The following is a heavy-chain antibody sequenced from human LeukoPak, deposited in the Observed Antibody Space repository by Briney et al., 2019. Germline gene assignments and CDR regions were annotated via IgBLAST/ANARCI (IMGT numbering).Heavy chain of an antibody. D-gene: IGHD7-27*01. Sequence: PGRSLRLSCAASGFTFSSYAMHWVRQAPGKGLDWVAVISYDGRKKFHANSVKGRFTISRDNSQHTLYLQMNSLSVEDTAVYYCVRERGNWGLDEWGQGTLVSVSS. J-gene: IGHJ4*02. CDR2: ISYDGRKK. V-gene: IGHV3-30*04. CDR3: VRERGNWGLDE. CDR1: GFTFSSYA.